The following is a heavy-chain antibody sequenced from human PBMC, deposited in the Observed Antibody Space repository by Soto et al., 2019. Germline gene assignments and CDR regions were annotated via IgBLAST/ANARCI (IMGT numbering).Heavy chain of an antibody. CDR1: GYTFTSYG. V-gene: IGHV1-18*01. CDR3: ARELLRPPFYYYYYMDV. Sequence: QVQLVQSGAEVKKPGASVKVSCKASGYTFTSYGISWVRQAPGQGLEWMGWISAYNGNTNYAQKLQGRVTMTTDTSTSTAYMELRSLRSDDTAVYYCARELLRPPFYYYYYMDVWGKGTTVTVSS. J-gene: IGHJ6*03. D-gene: IGHD2-15*01. CDR2: ISAYNGNT.